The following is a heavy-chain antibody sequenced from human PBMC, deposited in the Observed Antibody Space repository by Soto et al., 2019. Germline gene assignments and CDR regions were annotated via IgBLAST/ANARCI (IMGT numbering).Heavy chain of an antibody. Sequence: HEHLVQSGAEVKRPGASLKVSCKASGYSFTGYYIHWVRQSPGQGLESMGWINPDSGATNYAQNCQGRVTLTSDTSTSTASMDLTTLTSDATAVYYCARGDYGSGGYPFPYFDYWGQGTLVIVSS. CDR1: GYSFTGYY. CDR2: INPDSGAT. CDR3: ARGDYGSGGYPFPYFDY. V-gene: IGHV1-2*02. D-gene: IGHD3-10*01. J-gene: IGHJ4*02.